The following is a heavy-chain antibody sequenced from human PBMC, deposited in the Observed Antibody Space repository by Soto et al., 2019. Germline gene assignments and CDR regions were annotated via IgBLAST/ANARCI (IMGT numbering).Heavy chain of an antibody. CDR1: GFTFSSYG. Sequence: GGSLRLSCAASGFTFSSYGMHWVRQAPGKGLEWVAVIWYDGSNKYYADSVKGRFTISRDNSKNMLYLQMNSLRAEDTAVYYCATLGEHLAAAMMGGDDYWGQGTLVTVSS. J-gene: IGHJ4*02. CDR2: IWYDGSNK. V-gene: IGHV3-33*01. D-gene: IGHD2-2*01. CDR3: ATLGEHLAAAMMGGDDY.